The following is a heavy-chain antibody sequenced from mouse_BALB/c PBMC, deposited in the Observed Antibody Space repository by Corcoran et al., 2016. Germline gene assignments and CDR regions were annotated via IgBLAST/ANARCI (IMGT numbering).Heavy chain of an antibody. J-gene: IGHJ3*01. V-gene: IGHV1-66*01. D-gene: IGHD1-1*01. CDR2: IFPGSGNT. Sequence: QVQLQQSGPELVKPGASVKIYCKASGYSFTSYYIHWVKQRPGQGLEWIGWIFPGSGNTKYNEKFKGKATLTADTSSSTAYMQLSSLTSEDAAVYFCARSRDYYGSPWFAYWGQGTLVTVSA. CDR1: GYSFTSYY. CDR3: ARSRDYYGSPWFAY.